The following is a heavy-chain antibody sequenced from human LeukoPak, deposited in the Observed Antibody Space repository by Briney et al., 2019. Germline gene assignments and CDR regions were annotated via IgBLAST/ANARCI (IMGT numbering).Heavy chain of an antibody. CDR3: AREGIAATVDY. CDR1: GFTFTSYW. CDR2: IKQDGSEK. Sequence: GGSLRLSCAASGFTFTSYWMSWVRQAPGKGLEWVANIKQDGSEKYYVDSVKGRFTISRDNAKNSLYLQMNSLRAEDTAVYYCAREGIAATVDYWGQGTLVTVSS. D-gene: IGHD6-13*01. V-gene: IGHV3-7*01. J-gene: IGHJ4*02.